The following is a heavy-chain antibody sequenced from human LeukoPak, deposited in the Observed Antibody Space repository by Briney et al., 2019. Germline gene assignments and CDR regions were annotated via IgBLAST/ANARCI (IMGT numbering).Heavy chain of an antibody. J-gene: IGHJ4*02. D-gene: IGHD4-23*01. CDR3: ARGPASSEVTPNYFDY. CDR1: GDSIGSSTYY. CDR2: INHSGST. V-gene: IGHV4-39*07. Sequence: PSETLSLTCTVSGDSIGSSTYYWSWIRQPPGKGLEWIGEINHSGSTNYNPSLKSRVTISVDTSKNQFSLKLSSVTAADTAVYYCARGPASSEVTPNYFDYWGQGTLVTVSS.